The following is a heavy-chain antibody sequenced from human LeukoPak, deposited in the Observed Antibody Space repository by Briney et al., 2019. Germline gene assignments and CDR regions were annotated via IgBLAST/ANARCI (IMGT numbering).Heavy chain of an antibody. D-gene: IGHD2-21*02. V-gene: IGHV1-8*01. CDR1: GYTFTSYD. CDR3: ARGLPKTYYYYGMDV. J-gene: IGHJ6*02. CDR2: MNPNGGNT. Sequence: ATVKVSCKASGYTFTSYDINWVRQATGQGLEWMGWMNPNGGNTGYAQKFQGRVTMTRNTSISTAYMELSSLRSEDTAVYYCARGLPKTYYYYGMDVWGQGTTVTVSS.